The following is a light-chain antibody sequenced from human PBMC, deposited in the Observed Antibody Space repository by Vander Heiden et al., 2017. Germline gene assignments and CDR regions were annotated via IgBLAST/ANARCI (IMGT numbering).Light chain of an antibody. Sequence: QSVLTQPPSVSGAPGQRVTISCTGSNSNIGAGYDVHWYQQLPGTAPKLLIYYNTNRPSGVPDRFSASKSGTSASLAITGRQAEDEADYFCQSYDSLSWVFGGGTRLTVL. CDR3: QSYDSLSWV. CDR1: NSNIGAGYD. V-gene: IGLV1-40*01. J-gene: IGLJ3*02. CDR2: YNT.